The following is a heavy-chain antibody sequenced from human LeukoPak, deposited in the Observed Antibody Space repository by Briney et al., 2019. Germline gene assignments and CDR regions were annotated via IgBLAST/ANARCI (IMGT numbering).Heavy chain of an antibody. V-gene: IGHV1-2*02. J-gene: IGHJ6*03. D-gene: IGHD3-3*01. CDR1: GYTLTELS. Sequence: ASVKVSCKVSGYTLTELSMHWVRQAPGQGLEWMGWINPNSGGTNYAQKFQGRVTMTRDTSISTAYMELSRLRSDDTAVYYCAREDYYDLNYYYYMDVWGKGTTVTVSS. CDR3: AREDYYDLNYYYYMDV. CDR2: INPNSGGT.